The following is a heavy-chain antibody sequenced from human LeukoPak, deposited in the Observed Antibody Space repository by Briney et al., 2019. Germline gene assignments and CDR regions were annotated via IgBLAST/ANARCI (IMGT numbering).Heavy chain of an antibody. Sequence: GGSLRLSCAASGFTFSSYSMNWVRQAPGEGLEWVSSISSSSSYIYYADSVKGRFTISRDNAKNSLYLQMNSLRAEDTAVYYCARDHDFWSGYHDAFDIWGQGTMVTVSS. CDR2: ISSSSSYI. CDR1: GFTFSSYS. J-gene: IGHJ3*02. V-gene: IGHV3-21*01. D-gene: IGHD3-3*01. CDR3: ARDHDFWSGYHDAFDI.